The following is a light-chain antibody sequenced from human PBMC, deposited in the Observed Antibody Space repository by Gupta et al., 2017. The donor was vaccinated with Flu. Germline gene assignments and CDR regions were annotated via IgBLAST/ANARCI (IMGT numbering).Light chain of an antibody. V-gene: IGKV3-11*01. Sequence: EIALTQSPATLSLSPGERATLSCRSSQSVSIYVAGYQQKPGQAPRLRSYDASNRATGISARVSGSGSGTDFTLTISSLEPEDFAFYYCQQRANWPLTFGGGTKVEIK. J-gene: IGKJ4*01. CDR3: QQRANWPLT. CDR2: DAS. CDR1: QSVSIY.